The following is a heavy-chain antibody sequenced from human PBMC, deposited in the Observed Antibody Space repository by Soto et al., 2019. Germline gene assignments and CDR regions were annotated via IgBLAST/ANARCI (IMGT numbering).Heavy chain of an antibody. D-gene: IGHD5-18*01. V-gene: IGHV4-4*02. CDR2: IYHSGKI. Sequence: PSETLSLTCAICGVSISSSNWWGWVRQSPGKGLEWIGEIYHSGKINYNPSLKSRVTMSVDKSKNQFSLKLGSVIAADTAVYYCARDSAVDTDMVTYGMDVWGQGTTVTVSS. CDR3: ARDSAVDTDMVTYGMDV. J-gene: IGHJ6*02. CDR1: GVSISSSNW.